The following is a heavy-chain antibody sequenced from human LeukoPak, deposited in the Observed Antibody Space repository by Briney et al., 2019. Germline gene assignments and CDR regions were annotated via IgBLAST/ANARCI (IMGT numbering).Heavy chain of an antibody. D-gene: IGHD3-22*01. V-gene: IGHV3-30*02. Sequence: GGSLRLSCAASGFTFSNAWMSWVRQAPGKGLEWVAFIRYDGSNKYYADSVKGRFTISRDNSKNTLYLQMNSLRAEDTAVYYCATYYYGSSGYDLDYWGQGTLVTVSS. CDR3: ATYYYGSSGYDLDY. CDR1: GFTFSNAW. CDR2: IRYDGSNK. J-gene: IGHJ4*02.